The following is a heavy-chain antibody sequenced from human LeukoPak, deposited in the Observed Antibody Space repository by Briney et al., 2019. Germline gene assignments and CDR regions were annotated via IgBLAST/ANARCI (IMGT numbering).Heavy chain of an antibody. CDR3: ARPYSGYEWCDY. J-gene: IGHJ4*02. CDR1: GYIFSGYY. V-gene: IGHV1-2*06. Sequence: ASVKVSCKASGYIFSGYYMHWVRQAPGQGLEWMGQINPNNGGTNYAQKFQGRVTMTRDTSISTAYMELSRLTSADTAVYYCARPYSGYEWCDYWGQGTLVTVS. CDR2: INPNNGGT. D-gene: IGHD5-12*01.